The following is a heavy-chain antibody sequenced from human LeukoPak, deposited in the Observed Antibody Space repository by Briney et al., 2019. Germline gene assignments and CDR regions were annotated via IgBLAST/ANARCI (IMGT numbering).Heavy chain of an antibody. CDR1: GGSISSYY. J-gene: IGHJ6*02. Sequence: KPSETLSLTCTVSGGSISSYYWSWIRQPPGKGLEWIGYIYYGGSTNYNPSLKSRVTISVDTSKNQFSLKLSSVTAADTAVYYCARAGYYYYGMDVWGQGTTVTVSS. CDR2: IYYGGST. CDR3: ARAGYYYYGMDV. V-gene: IGHV4-59*08.